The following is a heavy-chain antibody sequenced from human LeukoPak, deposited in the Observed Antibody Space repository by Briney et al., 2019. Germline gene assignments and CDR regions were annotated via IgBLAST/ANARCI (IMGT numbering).Heavy chain of an antibody. D-gene: IGHD2-2*01. CDR2: INPNSGDT. J-gene: IGHJ4*02. Sequence: GASVKVSCKASGYTFTGYHMHWVRQAPGQGLEWMGRINPNSGDTNYAQNFQGRVTMTRDTSISTAYMELSRLRSDDTAVYYCARDYCSSTSCFFDYWGQGPLVTVSS. V-gene: IGHV1-2*06. CDR1: GYTFTGYH. CDR3: ARDYCSSTSCFFDY.